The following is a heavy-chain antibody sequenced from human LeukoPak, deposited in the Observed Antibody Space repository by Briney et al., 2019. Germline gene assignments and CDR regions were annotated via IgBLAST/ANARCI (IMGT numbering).Heavy chain of an antibody. CDR3: ARDVHVVVGSGSRYYYYGMDV. V-gene: IGHV1-69*04. D-gene: IGHD3-22*01. CDR1: GGTFSSYA. J-gene: IGHJ6*02. CDR2: IIPILGIA. Sequence: GASVKVSCKASGGTFSSYAISWVRQAPRQGLEWMGRIIPILGIANYAQKFQGRVTITADKSTSTAYMELSSLRSEDTAVYYCARDVHVVVGSGSRYYYYGMDVWGQGTTVTVSS.